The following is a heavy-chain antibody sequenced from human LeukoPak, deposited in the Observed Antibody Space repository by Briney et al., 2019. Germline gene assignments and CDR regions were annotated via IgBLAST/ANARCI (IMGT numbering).Heavy chain of an antibody. CDR2: ISSSSSYI. V-gene: IGHV3-21*04. J-gene: IGHJ3*02. CDR1: GFTFSSYS. D-gene: IGHD2-2*01. Sequence: GGSLRLSCAASGFTFSSYSMNWVRQAPGKGLEWVSSISSSSSYIYYADSVKGRFTISRDNAKNSLYLQMNSLRAEDTAVYYCAKGISHAVNNAFDIWGQGTMVTVSS. CDR3: AKGISHAVNNAFDI.